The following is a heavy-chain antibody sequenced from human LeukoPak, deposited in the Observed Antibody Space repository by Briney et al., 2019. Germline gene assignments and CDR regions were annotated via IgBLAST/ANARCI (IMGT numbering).Heavy chain of an antibody. CDR3: ARDLTEGELPFDY. Sequence: SVKVPCKASGGTFSSYAISWVRQAPGQGLEWMGRIIPIFGIANYAQKFQGRVTITADKSTSTAYMELSSLRSEDTAVYYCARDLTEGELPFDYWGQGTLVTVSS. V-gene: IGHV1-69*04. J-gene: IGHJ4*02. CDR1: GGTFSSYA. CDR2: IIPIFGIA. D-gene: IGHD1-26*01.